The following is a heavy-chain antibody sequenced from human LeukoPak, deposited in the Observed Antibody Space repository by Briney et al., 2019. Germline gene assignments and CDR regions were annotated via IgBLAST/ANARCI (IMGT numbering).Heavy chain of an antibody. V-gene: IGHV5-10-1*01. CDR1: GYSFTSYW. Sequence: PGESLKIPCKGSGYSFTSYWISWVRQMPGKGLEWMGRIDPSDSYTNYSPSFQGHVTISADKSISTAYLQWSSLKASDTAMYYCAILGYCSGGSCQYYFDYWGQGTLVTVSS. D-gene: IGHD2-15*01. CDR3: AILGYCSGGSCQYYFDY. CDR2: IDPSDSYT. J-gene: IGHJ4*02.